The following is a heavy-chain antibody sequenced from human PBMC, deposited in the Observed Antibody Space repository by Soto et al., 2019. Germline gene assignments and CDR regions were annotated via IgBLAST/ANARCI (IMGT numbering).Heavy chain of an antibody. J-gene: IGHJ3*02. V-gene: IGHV1-3*01. D-gene: IGHD6-13*01. CDR3: ARIGDSAAAGSYGAFDI. Sequence: ASVTVSCQASGYTFTSYAIHWVRQAPGQRLEWMGWINAGNGNTKYSEKFQGRVTITRDTSASTAYMELSSLRSEDTAVYYCARIGDSAAAGSYGAFDIWGQGTMVTVSS. CDR2: INAGNGNT. CDR1: GYTFTSYA.